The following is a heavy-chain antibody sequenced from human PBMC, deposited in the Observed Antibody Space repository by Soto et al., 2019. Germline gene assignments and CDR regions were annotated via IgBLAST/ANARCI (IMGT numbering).Heavy chain of an antibody. V-gene: IGHV3-23*01. D-gene: IGHD1-1*01. J-gene: IGHJ4*02. CDR1: GFTFSSYA. Sequence: PGGSLRLSCAASGFTFSSYAMSWVRQAPGKGLEWVSSISGSGGGAYCADSVKGRFTFSRDNSNNTLYLQMNSLRAEDTAVYYCAKFGMATTKRSPPYYIDYWGQGALVTVSS. CDR3: AKFGMATTKRSPPYYIDY. CDR2: ISGSGGGA.